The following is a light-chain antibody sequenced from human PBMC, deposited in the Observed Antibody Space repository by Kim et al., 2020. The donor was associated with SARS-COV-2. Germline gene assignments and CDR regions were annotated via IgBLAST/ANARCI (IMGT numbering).Light chain of an antibody. J-gene: IGKJ5*01. CDR2: GAS. V-gene: IGKV3-15*01. CDR1: QSVSSN. CDR3: QQYNDWPPIT. Sequence: EIVMTQSPATLSVSPGERATLSCRASQSVSSNLAWYQQKPGQAPRLLIYGASARVTGIPARFSGSGSGTEFTLTISSLQSEDFAVYYGQQYNDWPPITFGKGTRLEIK.